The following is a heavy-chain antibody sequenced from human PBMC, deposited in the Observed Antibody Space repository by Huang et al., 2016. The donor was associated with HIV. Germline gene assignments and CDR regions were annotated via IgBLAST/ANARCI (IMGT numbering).Heavy chain of an antibody. J-gene: IGHJ5*02. CDR1: GGPFSSYY. Sequence: QVQLHQWGAGLLKPSVTLSLTCAVYGGPFSSYYWNWIRQPPGKGLEGIGQINHRGTTTYNPSLKSRVTMSVDTSKNQFSRKWNAVTAANTAVYYCAREIMISFGGPFDPWGQGTLVTVSS. CDR2: INHRGTT. V-gene: IGHV4-34*01. D-gene: IGHD3-16*01. CDR3: AREIMISFGGPFDP.